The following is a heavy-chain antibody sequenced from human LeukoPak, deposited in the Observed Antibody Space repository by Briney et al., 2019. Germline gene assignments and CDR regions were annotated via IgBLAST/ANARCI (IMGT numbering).Heavy chain of an antibody. J-gene: IGHJ4*02. Sequence: PSETLSLTCTVSGGSISSGGYYWSWIRQHPGKGLEWIGYIYYSGSTYYNLSLKSRVTISVDTSKNQFSLKLSSVTASGPALYFCARATIVVVPAAISVGPNFDYWGQGTLVTVSS. D-gene: IGHD2-2*02. V-gene: IGHV4-31*03. CDR1: GGSISSGGYY. CDR2: IYYSGST. CDR3: ARATIVVVPAAISVGPNFDY.